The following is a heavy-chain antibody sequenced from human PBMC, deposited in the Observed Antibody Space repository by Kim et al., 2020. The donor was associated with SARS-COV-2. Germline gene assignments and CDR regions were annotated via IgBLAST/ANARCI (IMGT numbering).Heavy chain of an antibody. D-gene: IGHD2-2*02. J-gene: IGHJ6*02. Sequence: DPVKGPFTMTRNNSKNTLYLQMNSLRAENTAVYYCAKDLHTQYYYYGMDVWGQGTTVTVTS. V-gene: IGHV3-23*03. CDR3: AKDLHTQYYYYGMDV.